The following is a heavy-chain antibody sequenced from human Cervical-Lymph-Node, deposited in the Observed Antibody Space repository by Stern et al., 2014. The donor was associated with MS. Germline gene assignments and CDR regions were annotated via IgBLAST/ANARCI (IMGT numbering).Heavy chain of an antibody. CDR1: GGTFRNYA. CDR3: ASPLTATSVPLGYYGMDV. V-gene: IGHV1-69*01. J-gene: IGHJ6*02. Sequence: QVQLVQSGAEVKKPGSSVKVSCKASGGTFRNYATSWVRQAPGQGLEWMGGIVPLFGKPNYAQKFQGRVTITADESTSTAYMDLSSLRSEDTAVYYCASPLTATSVPLGYYGMDVWGQGTTVTVS. D-gene: IGHD4-17*01. CDR2: IVPLFGKP.